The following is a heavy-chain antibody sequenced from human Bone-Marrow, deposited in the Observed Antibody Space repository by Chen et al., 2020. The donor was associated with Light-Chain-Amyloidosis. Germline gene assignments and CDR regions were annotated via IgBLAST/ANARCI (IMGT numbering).Heavy chain of an antibody. D-gene: IGHD2-15*01. CDR2: IRPNTGDT. J-gene: IGHJ6*02. CDR3: ARDPYCSAPTCYGGAMDV. Sequence: QVHLVQSGAEVKKPGASVKVSCQASGYTFNDYYLHWARQAPGQGLEWMGWIRPNTGDTEYTQKFQGRVTLTTDRSISTAYMELSSLTSDDTAVYYCARDPYCSAPTCYGGAMDVWGQGTTVTVSS. CDR1: GYTFNDYY. V-gene: IGHV1-2*02.